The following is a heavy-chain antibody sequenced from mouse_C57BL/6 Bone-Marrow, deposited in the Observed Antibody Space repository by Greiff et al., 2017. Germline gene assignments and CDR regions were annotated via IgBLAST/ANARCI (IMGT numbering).Heavy chain of an antibody. J-gene: IGHJ3*01. Sequence: VLLVESGPGLVQPSQCLSITCTVSGFSLTSYGVHWVRQSPGKGLEWLGVIRSGGSTDYNAAFISSLSISKDDPKSHVFFKMNSLQADDTAIYCCARRTGTWFAYWGQGTLVTVSA. CDR1: GFSLTSYG. CDR2: IRSGGST. D-gene: IGHD4-1*01. CDR3: ARRTGTWFAY. V-gene: IGHV2-2*01.